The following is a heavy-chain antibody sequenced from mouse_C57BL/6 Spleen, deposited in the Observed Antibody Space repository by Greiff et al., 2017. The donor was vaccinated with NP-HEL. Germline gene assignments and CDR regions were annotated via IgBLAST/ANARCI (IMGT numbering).Heavy chain of an antibody. J-gene: IGHJ1*03. CDR3: SRSGLYSNYWYFDV. Sequence: VQLQQSGPELVKPGASVKISCKASGYTFTDYYMNWVKQSHGKSLEWIGDINPNNGGTSYNQKLKGKATLTVDKSSSTAYMERRSLTSEDSAVYYCSRSGLYSNYWYFDVWGTGTTVTVSS. D-gene: IGHD2-5*01. V-gene: IGHV1-26*01. CDR2: INPNNGGT. CDR1: GYTFTDYY.